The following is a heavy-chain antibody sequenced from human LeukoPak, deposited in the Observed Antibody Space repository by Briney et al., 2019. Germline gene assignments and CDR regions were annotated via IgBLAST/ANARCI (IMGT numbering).Heavy chain of an antibody. D-gene: IGHD3-16*01. CDR2: INPSGGST. Sequence: ASVKVSCKASGYTFTSYYMHWVRQAPGQGLEWMGIINPSGGSTGYAQKFQGRVTMTRDTSTSTVYMELSSLRSEDTAVYYCARATYYDYVWGSYSNYWGQGTLVTVSS. CDR1: GYTFTSYY. J-gene: IGHJ4*02. V-gene: IGHV1-46*01. CDR3: ARATYYDYVWGSYSNY.